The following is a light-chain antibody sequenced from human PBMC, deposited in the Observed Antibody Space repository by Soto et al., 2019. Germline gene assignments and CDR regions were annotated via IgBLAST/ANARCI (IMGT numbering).Light chain of an antibody. J-gene: IGKJ4*01. V-gene: IGKV3-15*01. CDR2: AAS. Sequence: EVVMTQSPATLSVSPGERATLSCRASQSVRRNLAWYQQKPGQTPRLLIYAASTRATGIPARFSGSGSGTEFTLTISSLQSEDFAVYYCQQYNNWPPLLTFGGGTKVEIK. CDR3: QQYNNWPPLLT. CDR1: QSVRRN.